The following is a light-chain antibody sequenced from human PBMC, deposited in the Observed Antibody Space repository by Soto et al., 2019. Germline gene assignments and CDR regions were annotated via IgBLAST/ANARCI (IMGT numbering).Light chain of an antibody. J-gene: IGLJ1*01. V-gene: IGLV2-14*01. Sequence: QSALTQPASVSGSPGQSITISCTGTSSDVGGYNYVSWYQQHPGKAPKLMIYEVSNRPSGVSNRFSGSKSGNTASLTISGLQTEDEVDYYCSSYTSSSTYVFGPGTKVTVL. CDR2: EVS. CDR3: SSYTSSSTYV. CDR1: SSDVGGYNY.